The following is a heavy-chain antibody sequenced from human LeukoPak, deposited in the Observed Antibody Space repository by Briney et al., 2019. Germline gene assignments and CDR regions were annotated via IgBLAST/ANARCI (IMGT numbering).Heavy chain of an antibody. V-gene: IGHV4-34*01. CDR2: INHSGST. CDR1: GGSFSGYY. Sequence: SETLSLTCAVYGGSFSGYYWSWIRQPPGKGLEWIGEINHSGSTNYNPSLKSRVTISVDTSKNQFSLKLSSVTAADTAVYYCARGRRYYDSSGYYLSWFDYWGQGTLVTVSS. CDR3: ARGRRYYDSSGYYLSWFDY. D-gene: IGHD3-22*01. J-gene: IGHJ4*02.